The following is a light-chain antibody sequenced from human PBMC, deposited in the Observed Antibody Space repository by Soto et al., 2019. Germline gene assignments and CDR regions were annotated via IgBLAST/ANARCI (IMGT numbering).Light chain of an antibody. V-gene: IGKV1-33*01. CDR2: DAS. J-gene: IGKJ4*01. Sequence: DIQMTQSPSSLSASEGDRVTITCQASQDISNYLNWYQQKPGKAPKLLIYDASNLETGVPSRFSGSGSGTDFTCTISSLQPEDIATYYCQQYDNLPPLTFGGGTKVEIK. CDR1: QDISNY. CDR3: QQYDNLPPLT.